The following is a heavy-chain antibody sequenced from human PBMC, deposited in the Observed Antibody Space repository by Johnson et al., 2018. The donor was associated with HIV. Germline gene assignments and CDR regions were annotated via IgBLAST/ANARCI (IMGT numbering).Heavy chain of an antibody. Sequence: QVQLVESGGGLIQPGGSLRVSCAASGFSVSGNYMSWVRQAPGKGLEWVSYISSSGSTIYYADSVKGRFTISRDNAKNSLYLQMNSLRAEDTVVYDCARETGVRPLPYYYYSSGYYYDAFDIWGQGTMVTVSS. CDR1: GFSVSGNY. CDR2: ISSSGSTI. CDR3: ARETGVRPLPYYYYSSGYYYDAFDI. V-gene: IGHV3-11*04. J-gene: IGHJ3*02. D-gene: IGHD3-22*01.